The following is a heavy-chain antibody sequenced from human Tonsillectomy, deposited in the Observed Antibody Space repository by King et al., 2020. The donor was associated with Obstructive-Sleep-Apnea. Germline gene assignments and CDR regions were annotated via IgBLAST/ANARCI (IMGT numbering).Heavy chain of an antibody. CDR2: ISYDGSNK. D-gene: IGHD1-26*01. Sequence: VQLVESGGGVVQPGRSLRLSCAASGFIFSSYGMHWVRQAPGKGLEWVAVISYDGSNKYYADSVKGRFTISRDNSKNTLFLQMNGLRAEDTAVYYCAKDLVGVTDFDYWGQGTLVTVSS. V-gene: IGHV3-30*18. J-gene: IGHJ4*02. CDR1: GFIFSSYG. CDR3: AKDLVGVTDFDY.